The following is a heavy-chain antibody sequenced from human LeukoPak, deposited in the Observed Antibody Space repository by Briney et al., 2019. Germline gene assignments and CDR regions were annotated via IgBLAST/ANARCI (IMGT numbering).Heavy chain of an antibody. D-gene: IGHD5-24*01. CDR2: IRYDGSNK. V-gene: IGHV3-30*02. J-gene: IGHJ6*02. CDR1: GFTFSSYG. CDR3: ARALDGYNFRAGYYYGMDV. Sequence: GGSLRLSCAASGFTFSSYGMHWVRQAPGKGLEWVAFIRYDGSNKYYADSVKGRFTISRDNSKNSLYLQMNSLRAEDTAVYYCARALDGYNFRAGYYYGMDVWGQGTTVTVSS.